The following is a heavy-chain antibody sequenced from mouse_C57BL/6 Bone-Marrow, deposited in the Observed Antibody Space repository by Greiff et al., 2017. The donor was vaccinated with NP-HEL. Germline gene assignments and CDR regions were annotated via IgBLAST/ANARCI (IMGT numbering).Heavy chain of an antibody. Sequence: EVQLQQSGAELVRPGASVKLSCTASGFNIKDYYMHWVKQRPEQGLEWIGRIDPEGGDTEYAPKFQGKATLTADTSSNTAYLQLSSLKSEDTADDYGTTGLRRTKYWYVDVGGRGNAGTVAA. CDR2: IDPEGGDT. D-gene: IGHD2-2*01. CDR3: TTGLRRTKYWYVDV. V-gene: IGHV14-1*01. J-gene: IGHJ1*03. CDR1: GFNIKDYY.